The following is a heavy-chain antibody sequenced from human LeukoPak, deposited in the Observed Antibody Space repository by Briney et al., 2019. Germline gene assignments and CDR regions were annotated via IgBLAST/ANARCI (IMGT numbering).Heavy chain of an antibody. Sequence: GASVKVSCKASGYTFTSYDINWVRQATGQGLEWMGWMNPNSGNTGYAQKFQGRVTMTRNTSISTAYMELSSLRSEDTAVYYCARESGSYKSNAFDIWGQGTMVTVSS. V-gene: IGHV1-8*01. J-gene: IGHJ3*02. CDR3: ARESGSYKSNAFDI. CDR1: GYTFTSYD. D-gene: IGHD1-26*01. CDR2: MNPNSGNT.